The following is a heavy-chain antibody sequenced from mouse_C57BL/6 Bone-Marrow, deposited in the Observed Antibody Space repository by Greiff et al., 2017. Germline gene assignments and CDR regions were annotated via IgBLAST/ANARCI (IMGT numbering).Heavy chain of an antibody. CDR3: AEDYGSSYVDAMDY. V-gene: IGHV1-7*01. D-gene: IGHD1-1*01. CDR1: GYTFTSYW. J-gene: IGHJ4*01. Sequence: QVHVKQSGAELAKPGASVKLSCKASGYTFTSYWMHWVKQRPRQGLEWIGYINPSSGYTKYNQKFKDKATLTADKSSSTAYMQLSSLTYEDSAVYYCAEDYGSSYVDAMDYWGQGTSVTVSS. CDR2: INPSSGYT.